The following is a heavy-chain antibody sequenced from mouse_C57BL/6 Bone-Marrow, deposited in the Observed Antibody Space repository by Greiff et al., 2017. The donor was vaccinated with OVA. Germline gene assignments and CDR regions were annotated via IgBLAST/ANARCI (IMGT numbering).Heavy chain of an antibody. J-gene: IGHJ3*01. CDR3: ARDRGYVSSYHFAY. CDR1: GFTFSSYA. Sequence: EVQLVESGGGLVKPGGSLKLSCAASGFTFSSYAMSWVRQTPEKRLEWVATISDGGSYTYYPDNVKGRFTISRDNAKNNLYLQMSHLKSEDTAMYYCARDRGYVSSYHFAYWGQGTLVTVSA. V-gene: IGHV5-4*01. D-gene: IGHD1-1*01. CDR2: ISDGGSYT.